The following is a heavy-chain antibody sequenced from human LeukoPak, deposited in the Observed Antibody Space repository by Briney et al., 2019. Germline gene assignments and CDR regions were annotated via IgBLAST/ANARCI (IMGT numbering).Heavy chain of an antibody. CDR2: IWYDGSSK. Sequence: GRSLRLSCAASGFTFSDYGMHWVRQAPGKGLEWVAVIWYDGSSKYYADSVKGRFTISRDNSKNKLYLQMDSLRAEDTAVYYCARESAAVVGTDYFDYWGQGTLVTVSS. CDR3: ARESAAVVGTDYFDY. J-gene: IGHJ4*02. CDR1: GFTFSDYG. D-gene: IGHD6-19*01. V-gene: IGHV3-33*08.